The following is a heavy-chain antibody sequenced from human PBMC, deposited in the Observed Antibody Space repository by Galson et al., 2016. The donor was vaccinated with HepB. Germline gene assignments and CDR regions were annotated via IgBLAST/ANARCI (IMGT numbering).Heavy chain of an antibody. CDR3: ARDRGEYSRPWAGGMDV. D-gene: IGHD6-6*01. V-gene: IGHV3-33*01. J-gene: IGHJ6*02. CDR1: GFTFSSYG. CDR2: IWYDGSNV. Sequence: SLRLSCAASGFTFSSYGMHWVRQAPGKGLERVAVIWYDGSNVYYADSVKGRFTISRDNSKNTLYLQMNSLRAEDTAVYYCARDRGEYSRPWAGGMDVWGQGTTVTVS.